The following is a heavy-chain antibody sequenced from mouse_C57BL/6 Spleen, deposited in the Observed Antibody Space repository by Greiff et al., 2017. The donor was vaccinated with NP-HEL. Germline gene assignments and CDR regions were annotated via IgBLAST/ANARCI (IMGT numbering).Heavy chain of an antibody. J-gene: IGHJ3*01. CDR2: IWSGGST. D-gene: IGHD1-1*01. V-gene: IGHV2-2*01. CDR1: GFSLTSYG. Sequence: VQLVESGPGLVQPSQSLSITCTVSGFSLTSYGVHWVRQSPGKGLEWLGVIWSGGSTDYNAAFISRLSISKDNSKSQVFFKMNSLQADDTAIYYCARKDYGSSPFAYWGQGTLVTVSA. CDR3: ARKDYGSSPFAY.